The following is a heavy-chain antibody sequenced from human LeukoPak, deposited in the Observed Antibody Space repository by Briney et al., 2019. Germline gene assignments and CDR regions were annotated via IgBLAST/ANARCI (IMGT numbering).Heavy chain of an antibody. CDR3: ACVVRGAFDI. J-gene: IGHJ3*02. Sequence: ASVTVSCKASGGSFSNYVISWVRQAPGQGLEWMGWISDYNGNTNYAQKLQGRVTMTTDTSTSTAYMELRSLRSEDTAVYYCACVVRGAFDIWGQGTLVTVSS. D-gene: IGHD2-21*01. CDR1: GGSFSNYV. V-gene: IGHV1-18*01. CDR2: ISDYNGNT.